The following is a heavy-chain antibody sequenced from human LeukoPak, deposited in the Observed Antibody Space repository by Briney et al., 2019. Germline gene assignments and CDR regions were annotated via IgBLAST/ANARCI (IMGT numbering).Heavy chain of an antibody. V-gene: IGHV3-66*01. J-gene: IGHJ4*02. CDR1: GFIVSTNY. Sequence: GGSLRLSCAASGFIVSTNYMSWVRQAPGKGLEWVSVIYTGGSTYYAGSVKGRFTISRDNSKNMLYLQMNSLRAEDTAVYYCARNLYYYDSSGYYYYWGQGTLVTVSS. CDR3: ARNLYYYDSSGYYYY. CDR2: IYTGGST. D-gene: IGHD3-22*01.